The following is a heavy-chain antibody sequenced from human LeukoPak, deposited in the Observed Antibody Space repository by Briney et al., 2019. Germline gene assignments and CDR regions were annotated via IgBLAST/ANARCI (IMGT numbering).Heavy chain of an antibody. CDR1: GFTFSSYA. D-gene: IGHD3-22*01. Sequence: GGSLRLSCAASGFTFSSYAMSWVRQAPGKGLEWVAAISGDGGSAYYSDSVKGRFTISRDNSKNTLYLQMHSLRAEDTAVYYCAKMGYYESSDFFDYWGQGTLVTVSS. CDR3: AKMGYYESSDFFDY. CDR2: ISGDGGSA. J-gene: IGHJ4*02. V-gene: IGHV3-23*01.